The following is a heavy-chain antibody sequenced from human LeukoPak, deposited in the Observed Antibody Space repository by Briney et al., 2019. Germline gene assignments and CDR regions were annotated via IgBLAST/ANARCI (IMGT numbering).Heavy chain of an antibody. CDR2: IRYDGSNK. CDR1: GFTFSSYG. Sequence: QSGGSLRLSCAASGFTFSSYGMHWVRRAPGKGLEWVAFIRYDGSNKYYADSVKGRFTISRDNAKNSLYLQMNSLRAEDTAVYYCARDHYYDSSGYYPFDYWGQGTLVTVSS. CDR3: ARDHYYDSSGYYPFDY. V-gene: IGHV3-30*02. D-gene: IGHD3-22*01. J-gene: IGHJ4*02.